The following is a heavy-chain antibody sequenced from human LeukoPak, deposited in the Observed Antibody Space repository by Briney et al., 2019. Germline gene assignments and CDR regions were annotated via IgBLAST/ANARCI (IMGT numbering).Heavy chain of an antibody. Sequence: SETLSLTCTVSGGSISSSSYYWGWIRQPPGKGLEWIGYIYYSGSTNYNPSLKSRVTISVDTSKNQFSLKLSSVTAADTAVYYCARQDGRRRYFDYWGQGALVTVSP. V-gene: IGHV4-61*05. CDR2: IYYSGST. J-gene: IGHJ4*02. D-gene: IGHD5-24*01. CDR3: ARQDGRRRYFDY. CDR1: GGSISSSSYY.